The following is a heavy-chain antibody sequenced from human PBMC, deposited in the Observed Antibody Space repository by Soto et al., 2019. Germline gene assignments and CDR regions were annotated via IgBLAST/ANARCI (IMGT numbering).Heavy chain of an antibody. CDR2: FYPGNTDT. CDR3: ARAYFTNGVCYVGFDY. Sequence: PGESLKISCKGSGYSFTSYWIGRVRQMPGKGLEKMGIFYPGNTDTRYSPTFQGQVTISGDKSISTDYLQWSSLKASDTAMYDCARAYFTNGVCYVGFDYWGQGTLVTVSS. J-gene: IGHJ4*02. CDR1: GYSFTSYW. D-gene: IGHD2-8*01. V-gene: IGHV5-51*01.